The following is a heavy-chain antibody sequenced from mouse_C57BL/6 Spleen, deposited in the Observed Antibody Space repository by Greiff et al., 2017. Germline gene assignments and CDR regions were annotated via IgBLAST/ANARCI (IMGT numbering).Heavy chain of an antibody. CDR3: ARRRYYCGSSYDYYAMDY. CDR1: GFSLSTSGMG. V-gene: IGHV8-12*01. D-gene: IGHD1-1*01. J-gene: IGHJ4*01. CDR2: IYWDDDT. Sequence: VKLVESGPGILQSSQTLSLTCSFSGFSLSTSGMGVSWIRQPSGKGLEWLAHIYWDDDTRYNPSLKSRLTLSKDTSRNQVFLKITNVDTADTATYYCARRRYYCGSSYDYYAMDYWGQGTSVTVSS.